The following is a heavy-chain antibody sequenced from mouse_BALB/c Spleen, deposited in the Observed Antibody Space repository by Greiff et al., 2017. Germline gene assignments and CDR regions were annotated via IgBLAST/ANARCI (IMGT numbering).Heavy chain of an antibody. CDR2: INSNGGST. Sequence: EVQGVESGGGLVQPGGSLKLSCAASGFTFSSYGMSWVRQTPDKRLELVATINSNGGSTYYPDSVKGRFTISRDNAKNTLYLQMSSLKSEDTAMYYCAREGYDRFYCDYWGQGTTLTVSS. CDR1: GFTFSSYG. CDR3: AREGYDRFYCDY. J-gene: IGHJ2*01. V-gene: IGHV5-6-3*01. D-gene: IGHD2-14*01.